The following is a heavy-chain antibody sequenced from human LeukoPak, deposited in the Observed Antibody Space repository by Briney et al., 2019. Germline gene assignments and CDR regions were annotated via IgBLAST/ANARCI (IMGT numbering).Heavy chain of an antibody. V-gene: IGHV4-30-4*01. CDR3: ASHTNSSSSGGTF. J-gene: IGHJ4*02. D-gene: IGHD6-6*01. Sequence: SETLSLTCTVSGGSISSGDYYWSWIRQPPGKGLEWIGYIYYSGSTYYNPSLKSRVTISVDTSKNQFSLKLSSVTAADTAVYYCASHTNSSSSGGTFWGQGTLVTVSS. CDR2: IYYSGST. CDR1: GGSISSGDYY.